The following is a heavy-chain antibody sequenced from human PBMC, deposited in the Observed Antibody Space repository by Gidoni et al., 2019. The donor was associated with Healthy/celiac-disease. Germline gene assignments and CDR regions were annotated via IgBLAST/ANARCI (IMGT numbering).Heavy chain of an antibody. CDR1: GGTFGSYA. Sequence: QVQLVQSGAEVKKPGSSVKVSCKASGGTFGSYAIAWVRPAPGQGLEWMGGIIPIFGTANYAQKFQGRVTITADESTSTAYMELSSLRSEDTAVYYCARDKRDYYDSSGYYEHYGMDVWGQGTTVTVSS. J-gene: IGHJ6*02. D-gene: IGHD3-22*01. V-gene: IGHV1-69*01. CDR3: ARDKRDYYDSSGYYEHYGMDV. CDR2: IIPIFGTA.